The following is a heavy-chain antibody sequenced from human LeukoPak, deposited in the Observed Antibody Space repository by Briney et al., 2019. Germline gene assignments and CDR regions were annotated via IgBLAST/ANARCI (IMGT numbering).Heavy chain of an antibody. Sequence: SETLSLTCSVSGGSISSSSYYWGWIRQPPGKGLEWIGSIYYSGSTHYNPSLKSRVTISVDTSKNQFSLKLSSVTAADTAVYYCARLPLRAGDRVGAFDIWGQGTMVTVSS. D-gene: IGHD7-27*01. CDR1: GGSISSSSYY. CDR2: IYYSGST. V-gene: IGHV4-39*01. J-gene: IGHJ3*02. CDR3: ARLPLRAGDRVGAFDI.